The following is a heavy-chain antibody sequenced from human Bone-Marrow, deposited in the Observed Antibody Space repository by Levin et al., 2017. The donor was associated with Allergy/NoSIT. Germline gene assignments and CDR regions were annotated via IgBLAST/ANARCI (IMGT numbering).Heavy chain of an antibody. J-gene: IGHJ4*02. CDR3: ATCSARYQIFFEY. Sequence: SQTLSLTCTVSAGSISSVDFYWSWIRQPPGKGLEWIGYIYHSGSTYYNPSLQSRVIFSVDTSNHQFSVKLRSVPAADTDVNYCATCSARYQIFFEYWGQGTLVTVSS. D-gene: IGHD3-10*01. CDR1: AGSISSVDFY. CDR2: IYHSGST. V-gene: IGHV4-30-4*01.